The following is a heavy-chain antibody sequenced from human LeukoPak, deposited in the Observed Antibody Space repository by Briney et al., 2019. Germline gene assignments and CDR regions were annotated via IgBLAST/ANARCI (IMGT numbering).Heavy chain of an antibody. D-gene: IGHD3-10*01. V-gene: IGHV1-69*01. Sequence: SVKVSRKASGGTFSSYAISWVRQAPGQGLEWMGGIIPIFGTANYAQKFQGRVTITADESTSTAYMELSSLRSEDTAVYYCARVRSYGSGSYYSYYFDYWGQGTLVTVSS. CDR3: ARVRSYGSGSYYSYYFDY. CDR1: GGTFSSYA. CDR2: IIPIFGTA. J-gene: IGHJ4*02.